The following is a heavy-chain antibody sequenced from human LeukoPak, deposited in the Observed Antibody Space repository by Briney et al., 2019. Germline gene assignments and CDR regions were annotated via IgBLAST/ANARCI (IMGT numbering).Heavy chain of an antibody. CDR2: ISGGGTTI. Sequence: GGSLRLSCAASGFTFSDDSMSWIRQAPGKGLEWVSYISGGGTTIYYADSLKGRFTISRDNAKNSLYLQMNSLRAEDTAVYFCARVLRLSSSDYRYMDVWGKGTTVTVYS. V-gene: IGHV3-11*04. D-gene: IGHD3-22*01. CDR1: GFTFSDDS. J-gene: IGHJ6*03. CDR3: ARVLRLSSSDYRYMDV.